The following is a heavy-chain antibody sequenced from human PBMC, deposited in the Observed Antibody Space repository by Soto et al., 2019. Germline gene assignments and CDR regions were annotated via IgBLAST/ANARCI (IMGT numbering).Heavy chain of an antibody. CDR1: GYTLTELS. CDR3: ATNLEYYYDSSGYDY. Sequence: ASVKVSCKVSGYTLTELSMHWVRQAPGKGLEWMGGFDPEDGETIYAQKFQGRVTMTEDTSTDTAYMELSSLRSEDTAVYYCATNLEYYYDSSGYDYWGQGTLVTVSS. V-gene: IGHV1-24*01. CDR2: FDPEDGET. D-gene: IGHD3-22*01. J-gene: IGHJ4*02.